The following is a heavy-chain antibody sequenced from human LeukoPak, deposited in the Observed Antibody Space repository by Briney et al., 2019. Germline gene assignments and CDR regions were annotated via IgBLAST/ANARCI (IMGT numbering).Heavy chain of an antibody. CDR1: GYTFTSYY. V-gene: IGHV1-46*01. CDR2: INPSGGST. Sequence: ASVKVSCKASGYTFTSYYMHWVRQAPGQGLEWMGIINPSGGSTSYAQKFQGRVTMTRDTSTSTVYMELSSLRSEDTAVYYCARDPRRGAVAGTGFEDYWGQGTLVTVSS. J-gene: IGHJ4*02. CDR3: ARDPRRGAVAGTGFEDY. D-gene: IGHD6-19*01.